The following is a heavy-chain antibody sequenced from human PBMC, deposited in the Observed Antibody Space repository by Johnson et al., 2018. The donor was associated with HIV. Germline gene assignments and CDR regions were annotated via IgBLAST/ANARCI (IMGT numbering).Heavy chain of an antibody. J-gene: IGHJ3*02. V-gene: IGHV3-15*01. Sequence: VQLVESGGGLVKPGGSLRLSCAVSGFTFSDYYMTWIRQAPGKGLAWVGRIKSKTDGGTTDYAAPVKGRFSISKDDSKNTLYLQMNSLTIEDTAVYYCATLGVVIATRDAFDIWGQGTMVTVSS. CDR3: ATLGVVIATRDAFDI. CDR1: GFTFSDYY. D-gene: IGHD2-21*01. CDR2: IKSKTDGGTT.